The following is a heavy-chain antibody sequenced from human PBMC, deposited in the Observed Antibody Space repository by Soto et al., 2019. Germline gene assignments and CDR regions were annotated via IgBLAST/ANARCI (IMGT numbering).Heavy chain of an antibody. V-gene: IGHV4-59*03. CDR3: VRSVSSSRFEL. J-gene: IGHJ5*02. CDR1: FGSISNYY. Sequence: KTSETVSLTCTVSFGSISNYYWSWIRQPPGKGLEWSGYIYYIGSTNYNPALKSRVTISEDRSKKQVFLTLRSVTAADTAVYFCVRSVSSSRFELWGPGTLVTVSS. CDR2: IYYIGST.